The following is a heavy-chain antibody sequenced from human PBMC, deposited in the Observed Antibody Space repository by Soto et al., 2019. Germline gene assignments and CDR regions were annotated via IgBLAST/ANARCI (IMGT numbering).Heavy chain of an antibody. CDR1: GFPFGENA. CDR3: AKEDTSSGSLDY. V-gene: IGHV3-23*01. Sequence: GGSLRLSCAASGFPFGENAMSWVRQAPGKGLEWVSGISDSGATTYYADSVRGRFTISRDNSKNTLYLQMKSPRAEDSASYYCAKEDTSSGSLDYWGQGAL. D-gene: IGHD6-19*01. J-gene: IGHJ4*02. CDR2: ISDSGATT.